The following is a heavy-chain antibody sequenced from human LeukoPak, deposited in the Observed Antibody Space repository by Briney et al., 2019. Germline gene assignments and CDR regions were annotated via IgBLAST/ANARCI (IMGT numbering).Heavy chain of an antibody. V-gene: IGHV4-34*01. J-gene: IGHJ5*02. Sequence: PSETLSLTCAVYGGSFSGYYWSWIRQPPGKGLEWIGEINHSGSTNYNPSLKSRVTISVDTSKNQFSLKLSSVTAADTAVYYCARRLRQQLGQYNWFDPWGQGTLVTVSS. CDR3: ARRLRQQLGQYNWFDP. CDR1: GGSFSGYY. D-gene: IGHD6-13*01. CDR2: INHSGST.